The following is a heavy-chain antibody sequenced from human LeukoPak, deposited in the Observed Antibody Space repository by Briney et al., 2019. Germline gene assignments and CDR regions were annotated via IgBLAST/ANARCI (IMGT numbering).Heavy chain of an antibody. CDR1: GGSFSNNY. CDR2: IYYSGST. D-gene: IGHD3-16*01. V-gene: IGHV4-34*01. J-gene: IGHJ4*02. Sequence: SETLSLTCDVFGGSFSNNYWSWIRQPPGKGLEWIGSIYYSGSTYYNPSLKSRVTISVDTSKNQFSLKLSSVTAADTAVYYCARRYWGLYRQGFDYWGQGTLVTVSS. CDR3: ARRYWGLYRQGFDY.